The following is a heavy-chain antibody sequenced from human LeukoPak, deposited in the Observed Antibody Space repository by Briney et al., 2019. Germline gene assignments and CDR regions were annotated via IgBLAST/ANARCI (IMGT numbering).Heavy chain of an antibody. J-gene: IGHJ6*02. Sequence: PSETLSLTCTVSGGSISSSSYYWGWIRQPPGKGLEWIGSIYYSGSTYYNPSLKSRVTISVDTSKNQFSLKLSSVTAADTAVYYCARLGAVAGTPSYYYGMDVWGQGTTVTVSS. D-gene: IGHD6-19*01. CDR1: GGSISSSSYY. CDR3: ARLGAVAGTPSYYYGMDV. CDR2: IYYSGST. V-gene: IGHV4-39*01.